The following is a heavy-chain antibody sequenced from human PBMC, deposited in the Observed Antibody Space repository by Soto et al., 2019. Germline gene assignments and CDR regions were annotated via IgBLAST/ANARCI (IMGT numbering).Heavy chain of an antibody. D-gene: IGHD3-10*01. CDR3: AKDGVQLLWFGEESRIFDY. J-gene: IGHJ4*02. CDR2: ISYDGSNK. V-gene: IGHV3-30*18. Sequence: GGSLRLSCAASGFTFSSYGMHWVRQAPGKGLEWVAVISYDGSNKYYADSVKGRFTISRDNSKNTLYLQMNSLRAEDTAVYYCAKDGVQLLWFGEESRIFDYWGQGTLVTVSS. CDR1: GFTFSSYG.